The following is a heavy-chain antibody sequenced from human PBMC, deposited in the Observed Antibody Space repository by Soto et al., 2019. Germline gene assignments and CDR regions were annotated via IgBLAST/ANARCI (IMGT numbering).Heavy chain of an antibody. CDR3: ARGGYYDSSGRLSRGYYYGIDV. CDR2: INPNSGGT. J-gene: IGHJ6*02. V-gene: IGHV1-2*04. CDR1: GYTFTGYY. D-gene: IGHD3-22*01. Sequence: AAALNVSCKASGYTFTGYYMHWVRQAPGQGXEWMGWINPNSGGTNYAQKFQGWVTMTRDTSISTAYMELSRLRSDDTAVYYCARGGYYDSSGRLSRGYYYGIDVCGQLPTVTVSS.